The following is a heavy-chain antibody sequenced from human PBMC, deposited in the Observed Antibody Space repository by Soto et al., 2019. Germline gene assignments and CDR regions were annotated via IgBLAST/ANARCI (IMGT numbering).Heavy chain of an antibody. CDR3: ARGLDNWNQLGRYNYYGIYV. J-gene: IGHJ6*02. V-gene: IGHV1-69*13. CDR1: GGTFSSYA. CDR2: IIPIFGTA. Sequence: SVKVSCPASGGTFSSYAISWVRQAPGQGLEWMGGIIPIFGTANYAQKFQGRVTITADESTSTAYMELSSLRSEDTAVYYCARGLDNWNQLGRYNYYGIYVWDQGTTVTFAS. D-gene: IGHD1-20*01.